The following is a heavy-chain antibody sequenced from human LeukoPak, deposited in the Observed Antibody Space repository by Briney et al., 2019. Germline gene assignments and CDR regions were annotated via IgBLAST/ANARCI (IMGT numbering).Heavy chain of an antibody. D-gene: IGHD3-22*01. V-gene: IGHV1-69*04. CDR1: GGTFSSCA. CDR3: ARALGGYSGGHDAFDI. CDR2: IIPILGIA. Sequence: ASVKVSCKASGGTFSSCAISWVRQTPGQGLEWMGRIIPILGIANYAQKFQGRVTITADKSTSTAYMELSSLRSEDTAVYYCARALGGYSGGHDAFDIWGQGTMVTVSS. J-gene: IGHJ3*02.